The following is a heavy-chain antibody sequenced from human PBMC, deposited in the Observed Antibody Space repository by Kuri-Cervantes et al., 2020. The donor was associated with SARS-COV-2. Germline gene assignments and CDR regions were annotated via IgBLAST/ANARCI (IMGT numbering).Heavy chain of an antibody. Sequence: GGSLRLSCAASGFTVSSNYMSWVRQAPGKGLEWVSVIYSGGSTYYADSVKGRFTISRDNSKNTLYLQMNSLRAEDTAVYYCAREAYNYYYDSSGYLLGGAFDIWGQGTMDTVSS. CDR1: GFTVSSNY. CDR3: AREAYNYYYDSSGYLLGGAFDI. J-gene: IGHJ3*02. D-gene: IGHD3-22*01. V-gene: IGHV3-53*01. CDR2: IYSGGST.